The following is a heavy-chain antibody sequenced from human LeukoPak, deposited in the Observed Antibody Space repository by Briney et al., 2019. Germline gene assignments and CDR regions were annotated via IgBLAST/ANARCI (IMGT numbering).Heavy chain of an antibody. V-gene: IGHV3-23*01. Sequence: GGSLRLSCAGSGFTFSSYAMSWARQAPGKGLEWVSTIIGSGVTTYYADSVKGRFTISRDNSKNTLYLQVNSLRAEDTAIYYCAKDASDTGYYFDYWGQGTLVTVS. CDR2: IIGSGVTT. CDR3: AKDASDTGYYFDY. D-gene: IGHD1-14*01. J-gene: IGHJ4*02. CDR1: GFTFSSYA.